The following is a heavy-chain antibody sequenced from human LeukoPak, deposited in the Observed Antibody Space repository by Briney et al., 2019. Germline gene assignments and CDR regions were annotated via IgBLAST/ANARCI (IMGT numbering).Heavy chain of an antibody. CDR2: IYYSGST. J-gene: IGHJ4*02. CDR3: ARERYSYGFDY. Sequence: SETLSLTCTVSGGSISSYYWSWIRQPPGKGLEWIGYIYYSGSTNYNPSLKSRVTILVDTSKNQFSLKLSSVTAADTAVYYCARERYSYGFDYWGQGTLVTVSS. V-gene: IGHV4-59*01. D-gene: IGHD5-18*01. CDR1: GGSISSYY.